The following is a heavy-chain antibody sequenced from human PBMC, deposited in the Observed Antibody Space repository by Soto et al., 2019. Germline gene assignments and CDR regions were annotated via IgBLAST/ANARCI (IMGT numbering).Heavy chain of an antibody. CDR2: IYWNDDK. Sequence: QITLKESGPTLVKPTQTLTLTCTFSGFSLTTSGVSVGWIRQPPGKALEWLASIYWNDDKRYSPSLKSRLTLTKDNAKKQVVLTMTHMDPVDTATYYCAYRVGSRGSFDYWGQGTLVTVSS. J-gene: IGHJ4*02. D-gene: IGHD6-25*01. CDR1: GFSLTTSGVS. CDR3: AYRVGSRGSFDY. V-gene: IGHV2-5*01.